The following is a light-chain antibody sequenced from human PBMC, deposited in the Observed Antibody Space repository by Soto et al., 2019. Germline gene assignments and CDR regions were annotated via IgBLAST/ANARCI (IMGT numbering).Light chain of an antibody. CDR2: ANN. CDR1: SSNIGADYD. J-gene: IGLJ1*01. CDR3: QSYDNSLSGFYV. V-gene: IGLV1-40*01. Sequence: QLVLTQPPSVSGAPGQRVTISCTGSSSNIGADYDVHWYRQLPGTAPKLLIFANNNRPSGVPHRFSGSKSGTSASLAITGLQADDEADYYCQSYDNSLSGFYVFGTGTKVTVL.